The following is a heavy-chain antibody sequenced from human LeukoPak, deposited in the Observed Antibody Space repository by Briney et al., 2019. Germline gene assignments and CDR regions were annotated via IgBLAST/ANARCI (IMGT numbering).Heavy chain of an antibody. CDR3: ARDREVVVITDYYYGMDV. Sequence: ASVKVSCKASGYTFTSYDINWVRQATGQGLEWMGWMNPNSGNTGYAQKFQGRVTITRNTSISTAYMELSSLRSEDTAVYYCARDREVVVITDYYYGMDVWGQGTTVTVSS. CDR2: MNPNSGNT. J-gene: IGHJ6*02. D-gene: IGHD3-22*01. CDR1: GYTFTSYD. V-gene: IGHV1-8*03.